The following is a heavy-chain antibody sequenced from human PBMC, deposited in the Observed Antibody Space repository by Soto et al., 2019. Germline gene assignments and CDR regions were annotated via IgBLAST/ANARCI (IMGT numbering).Heavy chain of an antibody. J-gene: IGHJ6*02. V-gene: IGHV3-48*02. CDR3: ARDMLGWELLAYYYGMDV. CDR1: GFTFSSYS. Sequence: GGSLRLSCAASGFTFSSYSMNWVRQAPGKGLEWVSYISSSSSTIYYADSVKGRFTISRDNAKNSLYLQMNSLRDEDTAVYYCARDMLGWELLAYYYGMDVWGQGTTVTVSS. D-gene: IGHD1-26*01. CDR2: ISSSSSTI.